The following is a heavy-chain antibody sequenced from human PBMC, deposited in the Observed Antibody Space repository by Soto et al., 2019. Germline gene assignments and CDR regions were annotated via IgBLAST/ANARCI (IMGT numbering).Heavy chain of an antibody. V-gene: IGHV4-34*02. Sequence: QVQLQQWGAGLLRPSETLSLTCAFYGGSFDDFYWSWVRQSPGKGLEWVGEISHDGGTNYSPSLASPVSISVDTSKNQFSLHLRSVTAADTGLYYCARGQLVWYGDLTPYHRDMDVWGQGTTVTVSS. D-gene: IGHD3-10*01. J-gene: IGHJ6*02. CDR3: ARGQLVWYGDLTPYHRDMDV. CDR2: ISHDGGT. CDR1: GGSFDDFY.